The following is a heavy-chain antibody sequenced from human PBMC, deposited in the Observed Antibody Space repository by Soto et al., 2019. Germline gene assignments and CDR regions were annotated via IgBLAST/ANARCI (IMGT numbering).Heavy chain of an antibody. J-gene: IGHJ4*02. D-gene: IGHD3-16*01. Sequence: QVQLVESGGGVVQPGRSLRLSCAASGFTFSDFSIHWDRQAPGKGLDWVAVISFDGNVKFYGDSVKGRFTISRDNSKNTMFLQMDSLRPEDTAVYYCARDTSIIKQGIDYWGQGTLVTVSS. CDR2: ISFDGNVK. V-gene: IGHV3-30*03. CDR1: GFTFSDFS. CDR3: ARDTSIIKQGIDY.